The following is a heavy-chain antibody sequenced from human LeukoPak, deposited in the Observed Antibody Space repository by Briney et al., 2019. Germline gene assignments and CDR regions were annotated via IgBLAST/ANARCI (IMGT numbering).Heavy chain of an antibody. V-gene: IGHV1-46*01. Sequence: ASVKVSCKASGYTFTTYDIHWVRQAPGQGLEWVGIINPSGGSTSYAQMFQGRVTMTRDMSSTTVYMELSSLRAEDTAVYYCAELGITMIGGVWGKGTTVTISS. CDR2: INPSGGST. J-gene: IGHJ6*04. D-gene: IGHD3-10*02. CDR1: GYTFTTYD. CDR3: AELGITMIGGV.